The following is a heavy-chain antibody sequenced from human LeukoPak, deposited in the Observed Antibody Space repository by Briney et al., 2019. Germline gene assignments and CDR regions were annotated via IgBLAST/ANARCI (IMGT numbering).Heavy chain of an antibody. CDR1: GFTFSSYS. V-gene: IGHV3-21*01. CDR2: ISSRSTYT. J-gene: IGHJ4*02. D-gene: IGHD3-22*01. CDR3: AKGYHDSGGSWTPSDY. Sequence: GGSLRLSCAASGFTFSSYSMNWVRQAPGKGLEWVSCISSRSTYTYYADSVKGRFASSRDNAKNSLYLQMNSLRAEDTAVYYCAKGYHDSGGSWTPSDYWGQGTLVTVSS.